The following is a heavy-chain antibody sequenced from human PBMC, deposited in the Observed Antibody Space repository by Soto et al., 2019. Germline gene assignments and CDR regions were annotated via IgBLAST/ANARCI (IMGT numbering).Heavy chain of an antibody. D-gene: IGHD6-13*01. V-gene: IGHV3-23*01. CDR1: GFTFSSYA. CDR3: AKSPYSSNLYYFHD. J-gene: IGHJ4*02. Sequence: GGSLRLSCAASGFTFSSYAMSWVRQAPGKGLEWVSAISDSSDSTYYADSVKGRFTISRDNSKNTLYLQMNSLRAEDMAVYYCAKSPYSSNLYYFHDWGQGTLVTVSS. CDR2: ISDSSDST.